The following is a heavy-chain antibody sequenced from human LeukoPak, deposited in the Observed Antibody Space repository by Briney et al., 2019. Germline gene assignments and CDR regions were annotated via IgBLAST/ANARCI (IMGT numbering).Heavy chain of an antibody. Sequence: SETLSLTCTVSGGSISRSSYYWGWIRQPPGKGLEWIGSIYYSGSTYYNPSLKSRVTISVDTSKNQFSLKLSSVTAADTAVCYCARVSGITMIVVVPEDGFDIWGQGTMVTVSS. J-gene: IGHJ3*02. CDR2: IYYSGST. V-gene: IGHV4-39*01. D-gene: IGHD3-22*01. CDR1: GGSISRSSYY. CDR3: ARVSGITMIVVVPEDGFDI.